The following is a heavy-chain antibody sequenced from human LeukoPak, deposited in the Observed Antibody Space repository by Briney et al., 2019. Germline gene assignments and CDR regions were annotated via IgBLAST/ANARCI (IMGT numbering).Heavy chain of an antibody. D-gene: IGHD4-23*01. CDR2: IYSGGTT. J-gene: IGHJ4*02. V-gene: IGHV3-53*01. CDR1: GFTVSSSY. Sequence: GGSLRLSCAASGFTVSSSYMNWVRQAPGKGLEWVSLIYSGGTTYYADSVKGRFTISRDNSKNTLYLQMNSLRAEDTAAYYCARRGDGGRSFDYWGQGTLVTVSS. CDR3: ARRGDGGRSFDY.